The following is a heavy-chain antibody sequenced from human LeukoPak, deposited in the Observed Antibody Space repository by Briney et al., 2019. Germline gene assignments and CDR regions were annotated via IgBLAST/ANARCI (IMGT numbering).Heavy chain of an antibody. CDR1: GYTFTGYD. V-gene: IGHV1-2*02. J-gene: IGHJ4*02. CDR2: INPNIGDT. CDR3: APQRGSYLWGTDFDY. D-gene: IGHD3-16*01. Sequence: GASVKVSCKAAGYTFTGYDMHWVRQAPGQGLEWMGWINPNIGDTKYSKKFQGRVPRTRDTSISKAYMELSRLRSDDTAVYYCAPQRGSYLWGTDFDYWGQGTLVTVSS.